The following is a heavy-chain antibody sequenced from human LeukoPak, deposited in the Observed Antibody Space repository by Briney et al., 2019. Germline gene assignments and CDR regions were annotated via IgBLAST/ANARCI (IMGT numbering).Heavy chain of an antibody. Sequence: PSETLSLTCAVYGGSFSGYYWSWIRQPPGKGLEWIGEINHSGSTNYNPSLKSRVTISADTSKNQFSLKLSSVTAADTAVYYCARGGFYRGRGWYYWGQGTLVTVSS. V-gene: IGHV4-34*01. J-gene: IGHJ4*02. D-gene: IGHD6-19*01. CDR2: INHSGST. CDR1: GGSFSGYY. CDR3: ARGGFYRGRGWYY.